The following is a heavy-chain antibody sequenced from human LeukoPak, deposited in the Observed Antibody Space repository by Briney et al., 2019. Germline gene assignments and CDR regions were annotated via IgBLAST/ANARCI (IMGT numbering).Heavy chain of an antibody. V-gene: IGHV1-2*06. Sequence: ASVKDSCKTSGYTFTDYYIHGVPQAPGQGLERVGQLNTHTGGANYPQKFQGRVSMTRDTSINTAYIEVSRLTSDDTAVYYCARVTWKTVIAAPDYWGQGTLVAVSS. CDR1: GYTFTDYY. CDR2: LNTHTGGA. J-gene: IGHJ4*02. D-gene: IGHD2-21*01. CDR3: ARVTWKTVIAAPDY.